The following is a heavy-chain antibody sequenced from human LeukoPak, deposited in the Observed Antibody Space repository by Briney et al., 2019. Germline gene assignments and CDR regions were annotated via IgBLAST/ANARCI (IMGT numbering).Heavy chain of an antibody. J-gene: IGHJ4*02. Sequence: SETLSLSCTVSVGSISSSYWSWLRHPPGKGLEWSGNIYYSGSTNYNPSLKSRVTISVDTSKNQFSLKLSTVTAADTAVYYCARGDPRYSSGWYYWGQGTLVTVSS. V-gene: IGHV4-59*01. CDR1: VGSISSSY. CDR3: ARGDPRYSSGWYY. CDR2: IYYSGST. D-gene: IGHD6-19*01.